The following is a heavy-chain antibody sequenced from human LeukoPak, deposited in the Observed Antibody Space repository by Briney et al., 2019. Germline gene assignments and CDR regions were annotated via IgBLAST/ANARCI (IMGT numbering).Heavy chain of an antibody. V-gene: IGHV4-4*07. J-gene: IGHJ4*02. CDR1: GGSISSYY. CDR3: ARDLSVPYGDYEGVVDY. CDR2: IYTSGST. D-gene: IGHD4-17*01. Sequence: SETLSLTCTVSGGSISSYYWSWIRQPAGKGLEWIGRIYTSGSTNYNPSFKSRVTMSVDTSKNQFSLKLSSVTAADTAVYYCARDLSVPYGDYEGVVDYWGQGTLVTVSS.